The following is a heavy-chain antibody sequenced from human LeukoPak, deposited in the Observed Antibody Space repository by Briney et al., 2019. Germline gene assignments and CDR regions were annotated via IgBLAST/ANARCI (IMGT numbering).Heavy chain of an antibody. CDR2: ISGSGGST. Sequence: GGSLRLSCAASGFTFSSYAMSWVRQAPGKGLELVSAISGSGGSTYYADSVKGRFTISRDNSKNTLYLQMNSLRAEDTAVYYCAKDLGILGATGPDIWGQGTMVTVSS. CDR3: AKDLGILGATGPDI. CDR1: GFTFSSYA. D-gene: IGHD1-26*01. J-gene: IGHJ3*02. V-gene: IGHV3-23*01.